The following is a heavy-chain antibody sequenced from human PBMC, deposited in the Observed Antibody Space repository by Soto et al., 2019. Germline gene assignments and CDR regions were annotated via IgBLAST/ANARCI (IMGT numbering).Heavy chain of an antibody. Sequence: SETLSLTCAVSGGSISSGGYSWSWIRQPPGKGLEWIGYIYHSGSTYYNPSLKSRVTISVDTSKNQFSLKLSSVTAADTAVYYCARHGYYYDSSGYFPFDYWGQGTLVTVSS. CDR1: GGSISSGGYS. CDR2: IYHSGST. V-gene: IGHV4-30-2*03. J-gene: IGHJ4*02. CDR3: ARHGYYYDSSGYFPFDY. D-gene: IGHD3-22*01.